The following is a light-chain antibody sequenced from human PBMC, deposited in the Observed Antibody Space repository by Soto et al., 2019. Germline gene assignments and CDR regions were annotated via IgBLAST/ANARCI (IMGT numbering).Light chain of an antibody. CDR3: QQSYRLTLT. Sequence: DIQMTQSPSSVSAFVGESVTITCHASQRISAFLNWYHQKPGKAPKLXIYSASYLQSGVPSNFSGSGSGTDFTLSIVTLQPEDSGTDFCQQSYRLTLTFGGGTKVDIK. CDR2: SAS. CDR1: QRISAF. V-gene: IGKV1-39*01. J-gene: IGKJ4*01.